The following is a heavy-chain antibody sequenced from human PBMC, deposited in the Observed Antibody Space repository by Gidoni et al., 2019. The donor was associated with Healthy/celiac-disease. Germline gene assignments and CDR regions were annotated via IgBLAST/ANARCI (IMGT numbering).Heavy chain of an antibody. CDR3: ARGAAAARYAFDI. CDR2: ITHSGST. CDR1: GGSFSGYY. V-gene: IGHV4-34*02. J-gene: IGHJ3*02. D-gene: IGHD6-13*01. Sequence: QVQLQQWGAGLLKPSETLSLTCAVYGGSFSGYYWSWIRQPPGKGLGWIGEITHSGSTNYNPSLKSRVTISVDTSKNQCSLKLSSVTAADTAVYYCARGAAAARYAFDIWGQGTMVTVSS.